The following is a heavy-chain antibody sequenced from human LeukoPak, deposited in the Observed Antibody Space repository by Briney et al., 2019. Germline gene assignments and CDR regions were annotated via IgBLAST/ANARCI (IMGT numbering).Heavy chain of an antibody. J-gene: IGHJ6*03. V-gene: IGHV4-34*01. Sequence: TSETLSLTCAVYGGSFSGYYWSWIRQPPGKGLEWIGSIYYSGSTYYNPSLKSRVTISVDTSKNQFSLKLSSVTAADTAVYYCARELRFLRYYYMDVWGKGTTVTVSS. CDR2: IYYSGST. CDR1: GGSFSGYY. CDR3: ARELRFLRYYYMDV. D-gene: IGHD3-3*01.